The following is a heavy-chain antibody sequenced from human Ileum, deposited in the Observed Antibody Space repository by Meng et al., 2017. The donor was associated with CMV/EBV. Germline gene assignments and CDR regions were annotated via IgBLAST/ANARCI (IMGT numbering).Heavy chain of an antibody. Sequence: QLQLQESGPGLVKPSETLSLTCTVSGGSIRSSSFYWGWIRQPPGKGLERIGTIYYSGSTYYNPSLKSRVTISLDTSENQFSLELTSVTAADTAVYFCARAWVPGRPDYWGQGALVTVSS. CDR2: IYYSGST. J-gene: IGHJ4*02. CDR3: ARAWVPGRPDY. D-gene: IGHD1-26*01. V-gene: IGHV4-39*07. CDR1: GGSIRSSSFY.